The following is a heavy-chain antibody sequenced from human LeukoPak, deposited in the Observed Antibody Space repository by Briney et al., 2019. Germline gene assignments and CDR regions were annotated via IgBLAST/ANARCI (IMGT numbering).Heavy chain of an antibody. Sequence: GGSLRLSCAASGFTFSSYSMNWVRQAPGTGLEGFSSISSSSSYIYYADSLKGRFTISRDNAKNSLYLQMNSLRAEDTAVYYCALVHVEGYCSSTSCYAFDYWGQGTLVTVSS. V-gene: IGHV3-21*01. D-gene: IGHD2-2*01. CDR3: ALVHVEGYCSSTSCYAFDY. CDR1: GFTFSSYS. CDR2: ISSSSSYI. J-gene: IGHJ4*02.